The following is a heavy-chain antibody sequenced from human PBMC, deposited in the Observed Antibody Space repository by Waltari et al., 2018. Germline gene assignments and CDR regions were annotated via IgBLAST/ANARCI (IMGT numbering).Heavy chain of an antibody. CDR1: GGSISSHY. CDR2: IYYSGST. V-gene: IGHV4-59*11. CDR3: AREPWGSEAFDI. Sequence: QVQLQESGPGLVKPSETLSLTCTVSGGSISSHYWSWIRQPPGKGLEWIGYIYYSGSTNYNPSLKSRVTISVDTSKNQFSLKLSSVTAADTAVYYCAREPWGSEAFDIWGQGTMVTVSS. J-gene: IGHJ3*02. D-gene: IGHD7-27*01.